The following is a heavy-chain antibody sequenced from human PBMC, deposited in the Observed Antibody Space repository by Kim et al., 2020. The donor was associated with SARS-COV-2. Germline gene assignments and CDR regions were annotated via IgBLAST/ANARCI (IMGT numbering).Heavy chain of an antibody. CDR2: DGSHK. V-gene: IGHV3-30*02. CDR3: AKAEAYDY. J-gene: IGHJ4*02. Sequence: DGSHKYYADSVKGRFNISRDNSKNTLYLQMNSLRAEDTAVYYCAKAEAYDYWGQGTLVTVSS.